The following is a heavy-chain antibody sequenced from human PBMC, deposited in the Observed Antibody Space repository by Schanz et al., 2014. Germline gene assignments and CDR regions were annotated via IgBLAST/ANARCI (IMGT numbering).Heavy chain of an antibody. D-gene: IGHD3-9*01. CDR3: AKAADWPVTRFDP. Sequence: EVHLLESGGGLVPPGGSLRLSCAASGFNFSDYAMCWVRQAPGKGLEWVSAISGGGGTTYYADSGRGRFTISSDSSKNTLYLQMSSLRADDTAVYYCAKAADWPVTRFDPWGQGTLVTVFS. J-gene: IGHJ5*02. V-gene: IGHV3-23*01. CDR2: ISGGGGTT. CDR1: GFNFSDYA.